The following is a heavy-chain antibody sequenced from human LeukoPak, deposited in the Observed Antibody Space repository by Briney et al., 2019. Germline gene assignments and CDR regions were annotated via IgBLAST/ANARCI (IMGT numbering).Heavy chain of an antibody. CDR3: ARHLRPVQLLAYYFEY. V-gene: IGHV4-38-2*01. Sequence: PSETLSLTCAVSGYSISSGYYWGWIRQPPGKGLEWIGSIYHSGSTYYNPSLKSRVTISVDTSKNQFSLKLSSVTAADTAVYYCARHLRPVQLLAYYFEYWGQGTLVTVSS. D-gene: IGHD1-26*01. CDR1: GYSISSGYY. J-gene: IGHJ4*02. CDR2: IYHSGST.